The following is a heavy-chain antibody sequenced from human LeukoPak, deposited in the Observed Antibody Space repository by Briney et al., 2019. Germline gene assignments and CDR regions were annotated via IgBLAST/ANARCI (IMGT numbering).Heavy chain of an antibody. CDR2: IIPIFGTA. Sequence: SVKVSCTASGGTFSSYAISWVRQAPGQGPEWMGGIIPIFGTANYAQKFQGRVTITADESTSTANMELSSLRSEDTAVYYCARAGRIAAAGTPAPYGMDVWGKGTTVTVSS. CDR3: ARAGRIAAAGTPAPYGMDV. J-gene: IGHJ6*04. CDR1: GGTFSSYA. V-gene: IGHV1-69*13. D-gene: IGHD6-13*01.